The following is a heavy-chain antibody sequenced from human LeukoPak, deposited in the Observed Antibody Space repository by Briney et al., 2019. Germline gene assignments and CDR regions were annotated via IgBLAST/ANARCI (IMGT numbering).Heavy chain of an antibody. D-gene: IGHD3-10*01. CDR3: VRHVLFYYYYYMDV. V-gene: IGHV4-59*08. Sequence: SETLSLTCTVSGGSISSYYWSWIRQSPGKGLEWIGYIYYDGNTNYNPYLKSRVTISLDTSKNQFSLEMSSVTAADTAVYYCVRHVLFYYYYYMDVWGTGTTVTVSS. J-gene: IGHJ6*03. CDR1: GGSISSYY. CDR2: IYYDGNT.